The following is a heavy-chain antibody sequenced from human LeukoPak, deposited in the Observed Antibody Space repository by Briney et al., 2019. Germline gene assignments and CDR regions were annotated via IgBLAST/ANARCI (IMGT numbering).Heavy chain of an antibody. CDR3: ERDQGYCTSARCRGDAFDV. CDR2: IKEEGSEK. Sequence: PGGCLRVSPVASGFTFITHWMSGVRPAPGKGGGWVGKIKEEGSEKYYVDSVKGRFTLSRDNAKISLSLQMHSLRDEDTAVYYCERDQGYCTSARCRGDAFDVWGEGSMVSVSS. D-gene: IGHD2-2*01. CDR1: GFTFITHW. V-gene: IGHV3-7*01. J-gene: IGHJ3*01.